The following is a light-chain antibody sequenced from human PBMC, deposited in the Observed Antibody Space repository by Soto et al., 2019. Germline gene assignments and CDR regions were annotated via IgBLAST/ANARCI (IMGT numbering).Light chain of an antibody. V-gene: IGKV3-20*01. Sequence: IVLAQSPGTLSLSPGERATLSCRASQSVSSSYLAWYQQKPGQAPRLLIYGASSRATGIPDRFSGSGSGTDFTLTISRLEPEDFAVYYCQQYGSIPRTFGQGTKVDIK. J-gene: IGKJ1*01. CDR1: QSVSSSY. CDR2: GAS. CDR3: QQYGSIPRT.